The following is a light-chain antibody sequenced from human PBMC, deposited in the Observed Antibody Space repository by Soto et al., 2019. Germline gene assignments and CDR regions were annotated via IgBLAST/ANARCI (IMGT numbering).Light chain of an antibody. V-gene: IGKV3-15*01. CDR1: QTINSN. CDR2: DAS. Sequence: EIVITQSPATLSVSPGERATLSCRASQTINSNLAWYQQKPGQAPRLLIYDASTRATGIATRFSGSGSGTEFTLTISSLQSEDFAVYYCQQHNNWPLTVGGGTKVEIK. CDR3: QQHNNWPLT. J-gene: IGKJ4*01.